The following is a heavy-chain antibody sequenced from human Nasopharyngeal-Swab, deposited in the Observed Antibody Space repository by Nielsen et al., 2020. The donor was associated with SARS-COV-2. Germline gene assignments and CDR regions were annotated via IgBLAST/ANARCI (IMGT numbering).Heavy chain of an antibody. D-gene: IGHD5-12*01. Sequence: SLKISCAASGFTFDDYAMHWVRQAPGKGLEWVSGISWNSGSIGYADSVKGRFTISRDNAKNSPYLQMNSLRAEDTALYYCANFNSGYVIWGQGTLVTVSS. V-gene: IGHV3-9*01. CDR2: ISWNSGSI. CDR3: ANFNSGYVI. J-gene: IGHJ4*02. CDR1: GFTFDDYA.